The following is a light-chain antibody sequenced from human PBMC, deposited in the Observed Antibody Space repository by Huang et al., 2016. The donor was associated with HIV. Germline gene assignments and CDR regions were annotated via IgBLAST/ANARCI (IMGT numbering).Light chain of an antibody. CDR3: QQYYSTPLT. CDR2: CAS. Sequence: DIVMTQSPDSLAVSLGERATINCKSSQSVLYSSNNKNYLAWYQQKTGQPPKLLIYCASPLESGVPDRFSGSWSGTDFTLTISSLQAEDVAVYYCQQYYSTPLTFGGGTKVEIK. J-gene: IGKJ4*01. V-gene: IGKV4-1*01. CDR1: QSVLYSSNNKNY.